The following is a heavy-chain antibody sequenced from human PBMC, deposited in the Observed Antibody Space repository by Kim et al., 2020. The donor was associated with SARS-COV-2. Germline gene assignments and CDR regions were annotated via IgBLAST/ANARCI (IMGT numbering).Heavy chain of an antibody. J-gene: IGHJ5*02. CDR2: INHSGST. Sequence: ETLSLTCAVYGGSFSGYYWSWIRQPPGKGLEWIGEINHSGSTNYNPSLKSRVTISVDTSKNQFSLKLSSVTAADTAVYYCARTPAIYCSGGSCYEDNWFDPWGQGTLVTVSS. D-gene: IGHD2-15*01. V-gene: IGHV4-34*01. CDR1: GGSFSGYY. CDR3: ARTPAIYCSGGSCYEDNWFDP.